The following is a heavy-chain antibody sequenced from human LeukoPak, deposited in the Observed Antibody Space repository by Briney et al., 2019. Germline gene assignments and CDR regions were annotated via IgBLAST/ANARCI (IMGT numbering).Heavy chain of an antibody. V-gene: IGHV4-59*01. CDR3: ARARWGYDSSGYLGANYYFDY. CDR1: GGSITSYY. CDR2: IYYSGST. D-gene: IGHD3-22*01. J-gene: IGHJ4*02. Sequence: SETLSLTCTVSGGSITSYYWSWIRQPPGKGLEWIGYIYYSGSTNYNPSLKSRVTISVDTSKNQFSLKLSSVTAADTAVYYCARARWGYDSSGYLGANYYFDYWGQGTLVTVSS.